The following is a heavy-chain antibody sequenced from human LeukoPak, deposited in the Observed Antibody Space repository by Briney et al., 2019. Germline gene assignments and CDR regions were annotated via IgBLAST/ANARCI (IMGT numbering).Heavy chain of an antibody. Sequence: ASVKVSCKASGHTFTGYYMHWVRQAPGQGLEWMGWINPNSGGTNYAQKFQGRVTMTRDTSISTAYMELSRLRSDDTAVYYCARGPVQLLWFGELSYVFDYWGQGTLVTISS. CDR2: INPNSGGT. D-gene: IGHD3-10*01. V-gene: IGHV1-2*02. J-gene: IGHJ4*02. CDR3: ARGPVQLLWFGELSYVFDY. CDR1: GHTFTGYY.